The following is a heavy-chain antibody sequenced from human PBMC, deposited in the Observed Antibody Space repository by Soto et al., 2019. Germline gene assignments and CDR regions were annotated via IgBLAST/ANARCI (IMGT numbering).Heavy chain of an antibody. CDR3: ATLNYYRSDSDYDS. CDR1: ENTFSTHW. J-gene: IGHJ4*02. V-gene: IGHV5-51*01. Sequence: PGESLKISCKGSENTFSTHWIGWVRQMPGKGLEWMGIIYPGDSDTKYGPSLEGQVTISADKSISTAYLQWRSLKASDTAMYYCATLNYYRSDSDYDSWGQGTLVTVSS. D-gene: IGHD3-10*01. CDR2: IYPGDSDT.